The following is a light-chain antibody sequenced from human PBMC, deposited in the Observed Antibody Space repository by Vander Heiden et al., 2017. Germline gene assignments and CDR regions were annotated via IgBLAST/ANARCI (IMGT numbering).Light chain of an antibody. CDR3: QHYYSWPFT. CDR1: QSVLYSSNNKNY. CDR2: WAS. V-gene: IGKV4-1*01. Sequence: IVMTQSPDSLAVSLCERATINCTSSQSVLYSSNNKNYLAGYQQKPGQPPRLLIYWASTRATGIPARFSGSGSGTDFTLTISSLQAEDVAVYYCQHYYSWPFTFGHGTKVDIK. J-gene: IGKJ3*01.